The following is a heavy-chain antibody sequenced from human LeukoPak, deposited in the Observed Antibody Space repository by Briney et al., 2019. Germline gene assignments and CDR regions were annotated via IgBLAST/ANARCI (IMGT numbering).Heavy chain of an antibody. Sequence: GGSLRLSCAASGFTFSSYGMHWVRQAPGKGLEWVAVIWYDGSNKYYADSVKGRFTISRDNSKNTLYLQMNSLRAEDTAVYYCAREGNEIRGVMSEHDAFDIWGQGTMVTVSS. CDR2: IWYDGSNK. D-gene: IGHD3-10*01. CDR1: GFTFSSYG. J-gene: IGHJ3*02. V-gene: IGHV3-33*01. CDR3: AREGNEIRGVMSEHDAFDI.